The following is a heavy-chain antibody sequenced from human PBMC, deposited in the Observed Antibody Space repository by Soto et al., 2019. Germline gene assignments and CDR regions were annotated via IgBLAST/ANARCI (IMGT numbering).Heavy chain of an antibody. CDR2: IIPIFGTA. J-gene: IGHJ4*02. V-gene: IGHV1-69*13. D-gene: IGHD3-10*01. CDR3: ARRGYYYAFDY. Sequence: SVKVSCKASGGTFSIYAISCVLQAPGQWLEWMGGIIPIFGTANYAQKFQGRVTITADESTSTAYMELSSLRSEDTAVYYCARRGYYYAFDYWGQGTLVTVSS. CDR1: GGTFSIYA.